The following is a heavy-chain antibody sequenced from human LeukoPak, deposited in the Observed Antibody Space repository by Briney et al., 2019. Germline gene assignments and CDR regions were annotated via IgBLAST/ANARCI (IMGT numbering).Heavy chain of an antibody. CDR3: ARFHNGPFDP. Sequence: ASVKVSCKASGYTFTSYGISWVRQAPGQGLEWVGWISAYNGNTNYAQKFQGRVTITRDTSASTAYMEVSSLRSEDTAAYYCARFHNGPFDPWGQGTLVTVSS. J-gene: IGHJ5*02. V-gene: IGHV1-18*01. D-gene: IGHD2-8*01. CDR1: GYTFTSYG. CDR2: ISAYNGNT.